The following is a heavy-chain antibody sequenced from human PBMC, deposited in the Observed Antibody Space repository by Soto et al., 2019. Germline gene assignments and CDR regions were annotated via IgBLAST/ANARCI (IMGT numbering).Heavy chain of an antibody. CDR3: ARGDEDPLSYYYYYGMDV. D-gene: IGHD3-10*01. V-gene: IGHV3-21*01. CDR1: GFTFSSYS. CDR2: ISSSSSYI. Sequence: GSLRLSCAASGFTFSSYSMNWVRQAPGKGLEWVSSISSSSSYIYYADSVKGRFTISRDNAKNSLYLQMNSLRAEDTAVYYCARGDEDPLSYYYYYGMDVWGQGTTVTVSS. J-gene: IGHJ6*02.